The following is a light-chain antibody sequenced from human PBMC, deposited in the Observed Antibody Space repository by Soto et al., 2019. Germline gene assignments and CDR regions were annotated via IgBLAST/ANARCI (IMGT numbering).Light chain of an antibody. V-gene: IGKV1-5*01. J-gene: IGKJ1*01. CDR2: EAF. CDR3: QHDNIYSEA. Sequence: DIKLTQSPDRLYASVGDTITITCRASQTFNSWVTWYQQKPGKAPKLLIYEAFTLQSGVPSRFSGSGSGTEFTLTISSLQPDDFATYYCQHDNIYSEAFGQGTKVDIK. CDR1: QTFNSW.